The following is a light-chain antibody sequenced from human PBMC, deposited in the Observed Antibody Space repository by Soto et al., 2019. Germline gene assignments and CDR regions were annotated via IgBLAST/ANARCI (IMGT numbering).Light chain of an antibody. CDR2: EGT. Sequence: QSALTQPASVSASPGQSITTSCTGTSSNVGTYDLVSWYQHHPDKAPKLIIYEGTKRPSGISSRFSGSKSGNTASLTISGLQAEDDADYYCCSFAVGAAVVFGGGTQLTVL. J-gene: IGLJ2*01. CDR1: SSNVGTYDL. V-gene: IGLV2-23*01. CDR3: CSFAVGAAVV.